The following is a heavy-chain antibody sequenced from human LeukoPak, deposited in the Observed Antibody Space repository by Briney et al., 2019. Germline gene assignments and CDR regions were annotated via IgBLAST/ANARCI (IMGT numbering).Heavy chain of an antibody. CDR3: ARDFSSSWYGY. D-gene: IGHD6-13*01. CDR2: INPNSGGT. J-gene: IGHJ4*02. Sequence: ASVKVSCKASGYTFTGYYMHWVRQAPGQGLEWMGWINPNSGGTNYAQKFQGRVTMTRDTSISTAYMELSRLRPDDTAVFYCARDFSSSWYGYWGQGTLVTVSS. CDR1: GYTFTGYY. V-gene: IGHV1-2*02.